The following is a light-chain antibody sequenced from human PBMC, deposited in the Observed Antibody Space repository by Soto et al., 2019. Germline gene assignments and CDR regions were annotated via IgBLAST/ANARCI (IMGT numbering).Light chain of an antibody. V-gene: IGKV3-20*01. CDR1: QSVTKNN. CDR2: GTS. Sequence: EIVLTQSPGTLSLSPGERAALSFRASQSVTKNNLNWYQQKPGQAPRLLMYGTSNRATGIPDRFSGSGSGTDFTLTISRLEAEDFAVYYCQQYDTSPRTFGQGTKVDIK. CDR3: QQYDTSPRT. J-gene: IGKJ2*01.